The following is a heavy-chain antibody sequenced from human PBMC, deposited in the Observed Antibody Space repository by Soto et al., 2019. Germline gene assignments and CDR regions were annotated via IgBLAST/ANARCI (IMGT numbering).Heavy chain of an antibody. J-gene: IGHJ4*02. Sequence: EVHLVESGGGLVQPGGSLKLSCAASGFNFSGSAMHWVRQASGKGLEWVGRIRSKADTYATAYTASVKGRFTVSRDDSKNTAYLQTNSLKTEDTAMYYCTGDDYWGQGTLVTVSS. V-gene: IGHV3-73*02. CDR3: TGDDY. CDR1: GFNFSGSA. CDR2: IRSKADTYAT.